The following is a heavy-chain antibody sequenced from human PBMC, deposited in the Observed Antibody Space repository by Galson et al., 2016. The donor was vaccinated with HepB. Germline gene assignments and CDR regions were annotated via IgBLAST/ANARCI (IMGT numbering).Heavy chain of an antibody. CDR2: ISAHSGNT. CDR3: ARELDLTAVACFDY. CDR1: GYTFTNNG. D-gene: IGHD4-23*01. V-gene: IGHV1-18*01. J-gene: IGHJ4*02. Sequence: SVKVSCKASGYTFTNNGISWVRQAPGQGLEWMGWISAHSGNTNYAQKFQGRLTLTKDTSASTVYMELRSLRSDDTAMYYCARELDLTAVACFDYWGQGTLVTVSS.